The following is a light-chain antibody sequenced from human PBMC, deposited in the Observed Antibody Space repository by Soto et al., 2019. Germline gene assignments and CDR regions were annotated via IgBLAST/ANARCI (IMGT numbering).Light chain of an antibody. Sequence: EIVLTQSPGPLSLSPGERATLSCRASQIVSSSYLAWYQQKPGQAPRLLIYGASSRATGIPDRFSGSGSGTDFTLTISRLEPEDFAVYYCQQYGCSRTFGQGTKVEIK. CDR2: GAS. J-gene: IGKJ1*01. V-gene: IGKV3-20*01. CDR3: QQYGCSRT. CDR1: QIVSSSY.